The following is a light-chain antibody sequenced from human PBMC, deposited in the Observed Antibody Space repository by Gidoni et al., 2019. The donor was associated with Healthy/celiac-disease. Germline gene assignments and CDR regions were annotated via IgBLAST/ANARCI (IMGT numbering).Light chain of an antibody. CDR3: QQYDNLPA. CDR1: QDIRNY. Sequence: DIQMTQSPSSLSASVGDRVTITYQASQDIRNYLNWYQQKPGKAHKLLIYDASNLETGVPSRFSGSGSGTDFTFTISSLQPEDIATYYCQQYDNLPAFGGGTKVEIK. V-gene: IGKV1-33*01. J-gene: IGKJ4*01. CDR2: DAS.